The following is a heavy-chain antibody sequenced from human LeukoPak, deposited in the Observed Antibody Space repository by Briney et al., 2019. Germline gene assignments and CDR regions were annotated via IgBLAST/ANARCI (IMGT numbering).Heavy chain of an antibody. J-gene: IGHJ4*02. CDR3: ARPPSNYYDSSGYNLRD. CDR1: GYTFTSYD. Sequence: GASVKVSCKASGYTFTSYDINWVRQATGQGLEWMGWMNPNSGNTGYAQKFQGRVTMTRNASISTAYMELSSLRSEDTAVYYCARPPSNYYDSSGYNLRDWGQGTLVTVSS. CDR2: MNPNSGNT. D-gene: IGHD3-22*01. V-gene: IGHV1-8*01.